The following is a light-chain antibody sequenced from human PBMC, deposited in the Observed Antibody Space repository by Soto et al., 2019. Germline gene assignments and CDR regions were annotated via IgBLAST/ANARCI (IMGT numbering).Light chain of an antibody. J-gene: IGKJ5*01. Sequence: EIVMTHSPATLSVSPWERATLSCRASQSVSSYLAWYQQKPGQAPRLLIYDASNRATGIPERFSGSGSGTDFTLTIGRLEPQDSAMYYCQQYVISVTFGQGTRLEIK. V-gene: IGKV3-20*01. CDR3: QQYVISVT. CDR1: QSVSSY. CDR2: DAS.